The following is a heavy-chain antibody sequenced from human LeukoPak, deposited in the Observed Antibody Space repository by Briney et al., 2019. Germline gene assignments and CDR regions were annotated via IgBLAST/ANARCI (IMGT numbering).Heavy chain of an antibody. CDR1: GFTFDDHG. CDR3: ARNKKGDRYTYGHDY. CDR2: IKQDGSEK. D-gene: IGHD5-18*01. V-gene: IGHV3-7*01. J-gene: IGHJ4*02. Sequence: GGSLRLSCAASGFTFDDHGMSWVRQAPGKGLEWVANIKQDGSEKYYVDSVKGRFTISRDNAKNSLYLQMNSLRAEDTAVYYCARNKKGDRYTYGHDYWGQGTLVTVSS.